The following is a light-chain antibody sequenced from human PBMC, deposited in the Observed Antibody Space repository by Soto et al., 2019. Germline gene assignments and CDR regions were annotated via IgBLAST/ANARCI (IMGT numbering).Light chain of an antibody. J-gene: IGKJ1*01. Sequence: DIQMTQSPSTLSASVGDRVTITCRASQTISNWLAWYQQKPGKAPKLLIYKASTLESAVPSRFSGSGSGTEFTLTTSGLQPEDFATYYCQQYNSYSQTFGQGTKVDIK. V-gene: IGKV1-5*03. CDR2: KAS. CDR1: QTISNW. CDR3: QQYNSYSQT.